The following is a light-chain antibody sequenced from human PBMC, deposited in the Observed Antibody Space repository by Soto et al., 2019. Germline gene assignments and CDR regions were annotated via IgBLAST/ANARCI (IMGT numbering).Light chain of an antibody. V-gene: IGLV2-14*01. Sequence: SALTQPDSVSGSPGQSITISCTGTSSDVGGYNYVSWYQQHPGNAPRLMIYEVNNRPSGVPNRFSGSKSGNTASLTISGLQAEDEADYYCSSKTSSRTPFVFGTGTKVTVL. J-gene: IGLJ1*01. CDR2: EVN. CDR3: SSKTSSRTPFV. CDR1: SSDVGGYNY.